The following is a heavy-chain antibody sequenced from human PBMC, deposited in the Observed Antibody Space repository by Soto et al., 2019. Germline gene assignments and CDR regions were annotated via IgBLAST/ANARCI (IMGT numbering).Heavy chain of an antibody. J-gene: IGHJ6*02. D-gene: IGHD1-1*01. Sequence: SVKVSCKASGGTFSSYAISWVRQAPGQGLEWMGGIIPIFGTANYAQKFQGRVTITADESTSTAYMELSSLRSEGTAVYYCARFISTTGTTRFDYYYYGMDVWGQGTTVTVSS. CDR1: GGTFSSYA. CDR2: IIPIFGTA. V-gene: IGHV1-69*13. CDR3: ARFISTTGTTRFDYYYYGMDV.